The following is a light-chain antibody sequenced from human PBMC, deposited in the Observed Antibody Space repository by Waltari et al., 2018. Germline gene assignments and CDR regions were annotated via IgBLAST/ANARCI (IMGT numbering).Light chain of an antibody. CDR2: EVS. Sequence: QSALTQPASVSGSPGQSLTISCTGTSSDAGGYNYVPWYQQHPGKAPKLMIYEVSNRPSGVSNRFSGSKSGNTASLTISGLQAEDEADYYCSSYTSSSTGVFGTGTKVTVL. J-gene: IGLJ1*01. CDR1: SSDAGGYNY. V-gene: IGLV2-14*01. CDR3: SSYTSSSTGV.